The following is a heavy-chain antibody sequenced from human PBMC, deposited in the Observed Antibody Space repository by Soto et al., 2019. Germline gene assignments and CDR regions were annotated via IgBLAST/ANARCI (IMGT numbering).Heavy chain of an antibody. Sequence: GASVKVCCKASGYTFFKYYVHWVRQAPGQGLQWMGWISPNSGATNYAQKFQGRVTMTGDTSISTAYMELTRLRSDDTAVYYCAKNLLVTLPDGFDVWGQGTMVTVS. CDR3: AKNLLVTLPDGFDV. CDR2: ISPNSGAT. V-gene: IGHV1-2*02. D-gene: IGHD2-15*01. J-gene: IGHJ3*01. CDR1: GYTFFKYY.